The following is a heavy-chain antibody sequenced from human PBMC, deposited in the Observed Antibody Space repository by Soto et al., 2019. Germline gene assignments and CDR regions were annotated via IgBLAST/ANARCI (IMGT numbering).Heavy chain of an antibody. CDR2: FIPIFGTT. D-gene: IGHD3-22*01. CDR1: GGTFSSYA. CDR3: TRDRGRRYNDGRGYYYSAY. Sequence: QVHLVQSGAEVKKPGSSVKVSCKASGGTFSSYAISWVRQAPGQGLEWMGGFIPIFGTTNYAQKFQGRVTMTADEYTSTAYMELSSLRSEDTAVYYCTRDRGRRYNDGRGYYYSAYWGQGTLVTVSS. J-gene: IGHJ4*02. V-gene: IGHV1-69*01.